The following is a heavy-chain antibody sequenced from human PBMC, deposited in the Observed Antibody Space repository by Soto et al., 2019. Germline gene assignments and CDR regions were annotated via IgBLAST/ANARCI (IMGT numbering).Heavy chain of an antibody. Sequence: VQLQESGPGLVRASETLSLTCTVSGGSLSGYYWTWIRQPAGKGLEWIGRIYSSGTTKYNPALKSRVTMSLDTSKNQFALSLSSVTATDTAVYYCERGQLGPDWFDPWGPGTLVTVSS. J-gene: IGHJ5*02. CDR3: ERGQLGPDWFDP. D-gene: IGHD2-2*01. CDR1: GGSLSGYY. CDR2: IYSSGTT. V-gene: IGHV4-4*07.